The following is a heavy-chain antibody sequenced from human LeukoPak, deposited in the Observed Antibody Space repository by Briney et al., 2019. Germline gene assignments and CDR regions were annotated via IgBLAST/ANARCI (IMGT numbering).Heavy chain of an antibody. Sequence: SGPTLVNPTQTLTLTCTFSGFSLSTSGMCVSWIRQPPGKAPEWLALFYWDDDKRYSPSLKSRLTITKDTSKTQVVLTMTNMDPKDTTTYYCVHRDTAMVTGFFDYWGQGTLVTVSS. V-gene: IGHV2-5*08. D-gene: IGHD5-18*01. J-gene: IGHJ4*02. CDR1: GFSLSTSGMC. CDR2: FYWDDDK. CDR3: VHRDTAMVTGFFDY.